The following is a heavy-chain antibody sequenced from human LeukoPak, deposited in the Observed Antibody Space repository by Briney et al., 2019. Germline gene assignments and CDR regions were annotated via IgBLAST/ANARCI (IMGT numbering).Heavy chain of an antibody. D-gene: IGHD2-2*01. Sequence: SETLSLTCTVSGGSISSGDYYWSWIRQPPGKGLEWIGYIYYSGSTYYNPSLKSRVTISVDTSKNQFSLKLSSVTAADTAVYYCARAQEYQLPLTYWGQGTLVTVSS. CDR2: IYYSGST. J-gene: IGHJ4*02. V-gene: IGHV4-30-4*08. CDR1: GGSISSGDYY. CDR3: ARAQEYQLPLTY.